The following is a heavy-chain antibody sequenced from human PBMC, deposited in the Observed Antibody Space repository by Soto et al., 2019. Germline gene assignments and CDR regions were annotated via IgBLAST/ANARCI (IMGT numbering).Heavy chain of an antibody. CDR3: ARRDRSGFSYWLDT. CDR1: RGSINSGDYD. D-gene: IGHD3-22*01. Sequence: SETLSLTCTVSRGSINSGDYDWTWIRQHPGKDLEWIGTIYFSGTTYYNPSLKSRVTISVDTSKSQFSLKLSSVTAADTAVYYCARRDRSGFSYWLDTWGQGTLVTVSS. CDR2: IYFSGTT. V-gene: IGHV4-31*03. J-gene: IGHJ5*02.